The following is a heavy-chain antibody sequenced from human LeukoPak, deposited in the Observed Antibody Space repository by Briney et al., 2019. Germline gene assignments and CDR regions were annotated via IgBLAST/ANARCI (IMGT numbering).Heavy chain of an antibody. Sequence: GGSLRLSCAASGFTFSSYGMHWVRQAPGKGLEWVAVIWYDGSNKYYADSVKGRFTISRDNSKNTLYLQMNSLRAEDTAVYYCARDQWYSGSYDYYYYGMDVWGQGTTVTVSS. V-gene: IGHV3-33*01. J-gene: IGHJ6*02. CDR2: IWYDGSNK. D-gene: IGHD1-26*01. CDR1: GFTFSSYG. CDR3: ARDQWYSGSYDYYYYGMDV.